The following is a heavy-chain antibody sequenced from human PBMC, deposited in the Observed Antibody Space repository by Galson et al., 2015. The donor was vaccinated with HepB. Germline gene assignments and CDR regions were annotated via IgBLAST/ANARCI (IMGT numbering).Heavy chain of an antibody. J-gene: IGHJ3*02. V-gene: IGHV4-61*02. Sequence: TLSLTCTVSGGSISSGTYYWSWIRQPAGKGLEWVGRVYTSGSTNYNPSLKSRVTMSVDTSKNQFSLNLSSVTAADTAVYYCARHVHFRGIQLWYDAFDIWGQGTMVTVSS. CDR2: VYTSGST. D-gene: IGHD5-18*01. CDR1: GGSISSGTYY. CDR3: ARHVHFRGIQLWYDAFDI.